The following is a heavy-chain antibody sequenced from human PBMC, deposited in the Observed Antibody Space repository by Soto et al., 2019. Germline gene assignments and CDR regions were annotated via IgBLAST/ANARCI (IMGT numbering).Heavy chain of an antibody. CDR3: ARGQVVNFDNWFDP. D-gene: IGHD3-22*01. CDR1: GYTFTTYG. CDR2: INPNSGHT. J-gene: IGHJ5*02. V-gene: IGHV1-18*01. Sequence: QIQLLQSGAEVKKPGTSVKVSCQASGYTFTTYGIIWVRQAPGQGLEWMGWINPNSGHTNYAQNLQDRATMTTDTSTNTAYMELRSLRSDHTAVYFCARGQVVNFDNWFDPWGQGTLVTVSS.